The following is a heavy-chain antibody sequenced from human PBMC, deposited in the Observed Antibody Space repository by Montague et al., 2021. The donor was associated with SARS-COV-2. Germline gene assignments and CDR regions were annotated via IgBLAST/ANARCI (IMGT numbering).Heavy chain of an antibody. D-gene: IGHD6-19*01. J-gene: IGHJ3*02. CDR1: GYSISTGYY. CDR2: IYHSGST. Sequence: SETLSLTCTVSGYSISTGYYWGWIRQPPEKGLEWIGTIYHSGSTYFNPSLKSRVTISVDTSKNQFSLNLSSVTAADTAVYYCAKVAGSHDTFDIWGRGTMVTVSS. V-gene: IGHV4-38-2*02. CDR3: AKVAGSHDTFDI.